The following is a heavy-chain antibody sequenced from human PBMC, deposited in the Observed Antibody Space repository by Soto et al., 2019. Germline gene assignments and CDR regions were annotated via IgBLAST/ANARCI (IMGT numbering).Heavy chain of an antibody. Sequence: GASVKVSCKASGGTFRSYAIRWVRPAPGQGLEWMGGIIPIFGTANYAQKFQGRVTITADESTSTAYMELSSLRSEDTAVYYCAREGFREMNYDSSGYRGRGSAFDIWGQGTMVTVSS. CDR1: GGTFRSYA. D-gene: IGHD3-22*01. J-gene: IGHJ3*02. CDR2: IIPIFGTA. CDR3: AREGFREMNYDSSGYRGRGSAFDI. V-gene: IGHV1-69*13.